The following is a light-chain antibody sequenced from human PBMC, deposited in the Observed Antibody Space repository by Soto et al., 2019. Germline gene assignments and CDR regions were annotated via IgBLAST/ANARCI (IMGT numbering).Light chain of an antibody. Sequence: QSALTQPPSASGSPGQPVTISCTGTSSDVGGYNYVSWYQQHPGKAPKLMIYDVSKRPSGVPDRFSGSKSGNTASLTVSGLQAEYEADYYCSSYAGGNNFGVFGGGTKLTVL. CDR2: DVS. V-gene: IGLV2-8*01. CDR3: SSYAGGNNFGV. CDR1: SSDVGGYNY. J-gene: IGLJ2*01.